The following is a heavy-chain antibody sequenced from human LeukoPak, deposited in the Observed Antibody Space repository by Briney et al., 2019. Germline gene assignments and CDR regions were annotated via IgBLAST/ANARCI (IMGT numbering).Heavy chain of an antibody. CDR2: INHSGST. CDR1: GGSFSGYY. Sequence: SETLSLTCAVYGGSFSGYYWSWIRQPPGKGLEWIGEINHSGSTNYNPSLKSRVTISVGTSKNQFSLKLSSVTAADTAVYYCARGVRNSSSWSYHFDYWGQGTLVIVSS. J-gene: IGHJ4*02. D-gene: IGHD6-13*01. V-gene: IGHV4-34*01. CDR3: ARGVRNSSSWSYHFDY.